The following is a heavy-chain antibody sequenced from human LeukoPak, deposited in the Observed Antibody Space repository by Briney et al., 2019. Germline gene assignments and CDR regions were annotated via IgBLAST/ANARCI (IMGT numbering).Heavy chain of an antibody. CDR2: VLLSGRT. CDR3: AKEPDGIRFDP. CDR1: GQSVSGSRSY. V-gene: IGHV4-34*12. Sequence: SETLSLTCAVYGQSVSGSRSYWAWIRQPPGKGLEWIGNVLLSGRTTYNPALESRVSISMDSSKNQFSLALTSVTAADTAVYYCAKEPDGIRFDPWGQGTLVTVSS. J-gene: IGHJ5*02. D-gene: IGHD1-14*01.